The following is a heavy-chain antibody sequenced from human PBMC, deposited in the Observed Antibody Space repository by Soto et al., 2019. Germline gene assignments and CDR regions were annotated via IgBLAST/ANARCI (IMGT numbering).Heavy chain of an antibody. V-gene: IGHV4-34*01. CDR2: INHSGST. CDR3: AREEVPQWFSKGYYGLDV. J-gene: IGHJ6*02. D-gene: IGHD6-13*01. Sequence: QVQIQQWSAGLLKPSETLSLTCGVYGGSFSGYYWSWIRQSPGKGLQWIGEINHSGSTNYNPSLKSRVSISLDMSKNQFSLKLSSVTAADTAVYYCAREEVPQWFSKGYYGLDVWGQGTTVTVSS. CDR1: GGSFSGYY.